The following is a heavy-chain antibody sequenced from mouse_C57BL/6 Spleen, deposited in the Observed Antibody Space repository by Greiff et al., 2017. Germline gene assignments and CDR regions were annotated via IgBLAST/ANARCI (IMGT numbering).Heavy chain of an antibody. CDR3: ARALYYDYDLAY. CDR2: IYPGDGDT. CDR1: GYAFSSYW. Sequence: VKLVESGAELVKPGASVKISCKASGYAFSSYWMNWVKQRPGKGLEWIGQIYPGDGDTNYNGKFKGKATLTADKSSSTAYMQLSSLTSEDSAVYFCARALYYDYDLAYWGQGTLVTVSA. V-gene: IGHV1-80*01. J-gene: IGHJ3*01. D-gene: IGHD2-4*01.